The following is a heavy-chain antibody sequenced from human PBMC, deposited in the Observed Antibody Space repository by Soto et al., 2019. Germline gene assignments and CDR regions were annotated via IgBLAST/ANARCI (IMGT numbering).Heavy chain of an antibody. CDR2: VDPEDGET. Sequence: EVQLVQSGAEVKKPGATVKISCKVSGYTFTDYYMHWVQQAPGKGLEWMGLVDPEDGETIYAEKFQGRVTITADTSTDTAYMELSSLRSEDTAVYYCATGVGELIWGSNWGSNWFDPWGQGTLVTVSS. D-gene: IGHD3-16*01. V-gene: IGHV1-69-2*01. CDR3: ATGVGELIWGSNWGSNWFDP. J-gene: IGHJ5*02. CDR1: GYTFTDYY.